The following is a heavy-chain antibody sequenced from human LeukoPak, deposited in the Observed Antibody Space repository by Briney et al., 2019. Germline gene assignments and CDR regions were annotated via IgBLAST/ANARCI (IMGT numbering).Heavy chain of an antibody. CDR3: ARHPSVGSSGYSGYYYMDV. Sequence: PSETLSLTCTISGGSISSYYWSWIRQPPGKGLEWIGYIYYSGNTNYNPSLKSRVTISVDTSKNQFSLKLSSVTAADTAVYYCARHPSVGSSGYSGYYYMDVWGKGTTVTVSS. V-gene: IGHV4-59*08. J-gene: IGHJ6*03. CDR2: IYYSGNT. CDR1: GGSISSYY. D-gene: IGHD3-22*01.